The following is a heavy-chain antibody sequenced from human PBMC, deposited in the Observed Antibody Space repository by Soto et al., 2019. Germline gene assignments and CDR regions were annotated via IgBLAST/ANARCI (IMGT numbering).Heavy chain of an antibody. CDR3: ARDLGGPDY. D-gene: IGHD3-16*01. CDR2: LSSDGFGA. J-gene: IGHJ4*02. Sequence: GGSLRLSCAASGFRLSPYWMHWVRQVPGRGLEWVARLSSDGFGAAYADSVKGRFFISRDIARNTLSLQMNSLRADDTAVYYCARDLGGPDYWGRGTSVTVSS. V-gene: IGHV3-74*03. CDR1: GFRLSPYW.